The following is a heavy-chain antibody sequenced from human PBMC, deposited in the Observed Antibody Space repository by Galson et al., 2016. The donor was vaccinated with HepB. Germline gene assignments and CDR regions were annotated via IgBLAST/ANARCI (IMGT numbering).Heavy chain of an antibody. J-gene: IGHJ4*02. CDR3: AKVWAAAQWSTFDY. CDR2: ISSTSTAI. D-gene: IGHD6-13*01. Sequence: SLRLSCAASGFTFSDYSMSWVRQAPGKGLEWISYISSTSTAIYYADSVKGRFTVSRDNARNSLYLQMNSLRAEDTAVYYCAKVWAAAQWSTFDYWGQGTLVTVSS. CDR1: GFTFSDYS. V-gene: IGHV3-48*04.